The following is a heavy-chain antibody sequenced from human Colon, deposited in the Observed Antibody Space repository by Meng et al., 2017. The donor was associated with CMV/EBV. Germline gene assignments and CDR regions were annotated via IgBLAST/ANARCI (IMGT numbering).Heavy chain of an antibody. V-gene: IGHV4-39*07. CDR2: LYYSGST. Sequence: GSLSRTCTVSGGSISSSSYYWGWIRQPPGKGLEWIGSLYYSGSTYYNPSLKSRVTISVDTSKNQCSLKLSSVTAADTAVYYCARDGGELFWGQGTLVTVSS. CDR3: ARDGGELF. D-gene: IGHD3-10*01. CDR1: GGSISSSSYY. J-gene: IGHJ4*02.